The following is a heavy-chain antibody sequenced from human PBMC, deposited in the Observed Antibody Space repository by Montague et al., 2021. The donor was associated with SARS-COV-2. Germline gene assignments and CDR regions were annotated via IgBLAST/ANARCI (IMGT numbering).Heavy chain of an antibody. CDR3: ARPSRDSGAWYGMDV. Sequence: TLSLTCTVSGGSITSGSYYWSWVRQPAGKGLEWIGRIYTSGSTNYNPSLKSRVTISVDTSKNQFSLKLSSVTAADTAVYYCARPSRDSGAWYGMDVWGQGTTVTVSS. J-gene: IGHJ6*02. V-gene: IGHV4-61*02. CDR2: IYTSGST. CDR1: GGSITSGSYY. D-gene: IGHD3-10*01.